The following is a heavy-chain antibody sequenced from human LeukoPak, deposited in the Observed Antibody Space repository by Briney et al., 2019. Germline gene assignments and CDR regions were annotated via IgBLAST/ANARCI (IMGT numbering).Heavy chain of an antibody. CDR1: GFTFSSSA. Sequence: QTGGSLRLSCAASGFTFSSSAMHWVRQAPGIGLEWVAVISYDGNDKYYADSVKGRFTTSRDNSKNTLYIQMNSLRAEDTAVYYCARGGSYRFTRAGKFDFWGQGTLVAVSS. J-gene: IGHJ4*02. CDR3: ARGGSYRFTRAGKFDF. CDR2: ISYDGNDK. V-gene: IGHV3-30*04. D-gene: IGHD3-16*02.